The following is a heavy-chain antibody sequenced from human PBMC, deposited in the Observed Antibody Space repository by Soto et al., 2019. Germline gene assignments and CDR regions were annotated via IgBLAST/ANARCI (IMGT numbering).Heavy chain of an antibody. CDR1: GFTFSTYG. CDR3: ARDAGGPYDH. D-gene: IGHD2-15*01. CDR2: ISDSGHYI. Sequence: GGSLRLSCAASGFTFSTYGMNWVRQAPGKGLEWLSSISDSGHYIYYADSVKGRFTISRDNAKNSVTAADTAVYYCARDAGGPYDHWGPGILVTVSS. V-gene: IGHV3-21*04. J-gene: IGHJ4*01.